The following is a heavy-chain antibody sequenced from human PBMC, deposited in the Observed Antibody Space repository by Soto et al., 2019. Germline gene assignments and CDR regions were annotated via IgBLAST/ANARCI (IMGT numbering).Heavy chain of an antibody. D-gene: IGHD5-12*01. V-gene: IGHV1-24*01. CDR1: GYTLTQLS. Sequence: ASVKVSFKVSGYTLTQLSMHWVRQAPGKGVEWMGGFDPEDGETIYAQKFQGRVTMTEDTSTDTAYMELSSLRSEDTAVYYCATVAVATIYNWFDPWGQGTLVTVSS. CDR2: FDPEDGET. J-gene: IGHJ5*02. CDR3: ATVAVATIYNWFDP.